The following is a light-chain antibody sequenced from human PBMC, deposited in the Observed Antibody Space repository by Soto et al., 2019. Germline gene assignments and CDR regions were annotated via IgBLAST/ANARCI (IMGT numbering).Light chain of an antibody. Sequence: DIVMTQSPLSLPVTPGEPASISCRPSQCLLHSNGYNYWDWYLQKPGQSPQLLIYLGSNRASGVPDRFSGSGSGTDFTLKISRVEAEDVGVYYCMQALQTPRTFCQGTKVEIK. CDR1: QCLLHSNGYNY. CDR3: MQALQTPRT. V-gene: IGKV2-28*01. J-gene: IGKJ1*01. CDR2: LGS.